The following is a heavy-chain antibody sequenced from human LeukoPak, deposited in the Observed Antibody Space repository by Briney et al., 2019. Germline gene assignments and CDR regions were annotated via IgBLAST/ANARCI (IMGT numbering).Heavy chain of an antibody. Sequence: GGSLRLSCAASGFTFSSYSMNWVRQAPGKGLEWVSSISSSSSYIYYADTVKGRFTISRDNAKNSLYLQMNSLRAEDTAVYYCARDKGGNFGYYFDYWGQGTLGTVSS. D-gene: IGHD4-23*01. CDR3: ARDKGGNFGYYFDY. CDR1: GFTFSSYS. V-gene: IGHV3-21*01. CDR2: ISSSSSYI. J-gene: IGHJ4*02.